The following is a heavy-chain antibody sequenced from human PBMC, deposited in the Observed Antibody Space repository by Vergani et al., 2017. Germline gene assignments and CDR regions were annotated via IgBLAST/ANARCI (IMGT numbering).Heavy chain of an antibody. CDR3: ARDRGGYNSVFYFDY. D-gene: IGHD5-24*01. V-gene: IGHV1-69*01. Sequence: QLQLQESGPGLVKPSETLSLTCTVSGGSISSYAISWVRQAPGQGLEWMGGIIPIFGTANYAQKFQGRVTITADESTSTAYMELSSLRSEDTAVYYCARDRGGYNSVFYFDYWGQGTLVTVSS. CDR1: GGSISSYA. J-gene: IGHJ4*02. CDR2: IIPIFGTA.